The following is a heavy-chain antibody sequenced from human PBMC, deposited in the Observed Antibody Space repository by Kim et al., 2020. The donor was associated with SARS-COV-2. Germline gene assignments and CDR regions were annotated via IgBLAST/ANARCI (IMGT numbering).Heavy chain of an antibody. CDR2: IKQDGSEK. J-gene: IGHJ4*02. D-gene: IGHD3-10*01. CDR1: GFTSSTYW. V-gene: IGHV3-7*03. CDR3: AILGSLIDY. Sequence: GGSLRLSCAASGFTSSTYWMSWVRQAPGKGLEWVANIKQDGSEKYYVDSVKGRFTISRDNAKNSLYLQMNSLRAEDTAVYYCAILGSLIDYWGQGTLVTVSS.